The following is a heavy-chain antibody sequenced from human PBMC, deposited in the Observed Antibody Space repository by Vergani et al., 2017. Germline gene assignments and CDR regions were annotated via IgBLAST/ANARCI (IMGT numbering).Heavy chain of an antibody. Sequence: EVQLVESGGGLVQPGGSLRLSCAASGFTFTTYWMHWVRQAPGRGLMWVSHINSDWSSTTYADSVKGRFTISRDNAKNTLYLQMNSLRAEDTAVYYCAREGEGVIIPHFDYWGQGTLGTVSS. V-gene: IGHV3-74*01. CDR3: AREGEGVIIPHFDY. CDR1: GFTFTTYW. J-gene: IGHJ4*02. CDR2: INSDWSST. D-gene: IGHD3-10*01.